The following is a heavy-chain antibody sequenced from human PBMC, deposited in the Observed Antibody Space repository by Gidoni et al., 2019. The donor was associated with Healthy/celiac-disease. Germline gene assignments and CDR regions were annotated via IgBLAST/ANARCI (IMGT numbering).Heavy chain of an antibody. CDR2: ISGSGGST. D-gene: IGHD1-26*01. CDR3: AKDGPWELLGYYYYYYGMDV. Sequence: EVQLLESGGGLVQPGGSLRLSCAASGFTFSSYAMSWVRQAPGKGLEWVSAISGSGGSTYYADSVKGRFTISRDNSKNTLYLQMNSLRAEDTAVYYCAKDGPWELLGYYYYYYGMDVWGQGTTVTVSS. CDR1: GFTFSSYA. J-gene: IGHJ6*02. V-gene: IGHV3-23*01.